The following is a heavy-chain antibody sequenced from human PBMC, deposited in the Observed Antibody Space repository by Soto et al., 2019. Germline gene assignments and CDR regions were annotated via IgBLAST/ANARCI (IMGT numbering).Heavy chain of an antibody. V-gene: IGHV1-2*02. CDR3: ASDRVLRFLEWLPSHDYGMDV. Sequence: ASVKVSCKASGYTFTGYYMHWVRQAPGQGLEWMGWINPNSGGTNYAQKFQGRVTMTRDTSISTAYMELSRLRSDDTAVYYCASDRVLRFLEWLPSHDYGMDVWGQGTTVTVSS. CDR1: GYTFTGYY. CDR2: INPNSGGT. J-gene: IGHJ6*02. D-gene: IGHD3-3*01.